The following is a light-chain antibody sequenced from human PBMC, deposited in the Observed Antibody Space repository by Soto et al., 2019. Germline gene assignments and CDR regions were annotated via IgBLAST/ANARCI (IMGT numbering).Light chain of an antibody. Sequence: EIVLTQSPATLSLSPGERATLSCRASQSVSSYLAWYQQKPGQAPRLLIYEASNRATGIPARFSGSGSGTDFALTISSLEPEDFAVYYCQQRTNWPPITFGGGTKV. CDR1: QSVSSY. J-gene: IGKJ4*01. CDR3: QQRTNWPPIT. CDR2: EAS. V-gene: IGKV3-11*01.